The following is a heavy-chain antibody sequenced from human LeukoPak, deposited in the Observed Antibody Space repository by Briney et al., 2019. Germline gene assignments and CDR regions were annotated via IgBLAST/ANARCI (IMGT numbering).Heavy chain of an antibody. D-gene: IGHD3-22*01. CDR3: ARDWARYYDSSGYYEPPDY. V-gene: IGHV1-18*01. CDR2: ISAYNGNT. Sequence: ASVKVSCKASGYTFTSYGISWVRQAPGQGLKWMGWISAYNGNTNYAQKLQGRVTMTTDTSTSTAYMELRSLRSDDTAVYYCARDWARYYDSSGYYEPPDYWGQGTLVTVSS. J-gene: IGHJ4*02. CDR1: GYTFTSYG.